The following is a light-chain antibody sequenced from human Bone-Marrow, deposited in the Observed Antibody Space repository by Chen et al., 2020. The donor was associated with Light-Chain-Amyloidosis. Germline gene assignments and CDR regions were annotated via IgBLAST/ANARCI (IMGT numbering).Light chain of an antibody. CDR1: QSVSTY. CDR3: QQRSTWPLT. J-gene: IGKJ4*01. CDR2: STS. V-gene: IGKV3-11*01. Sequence: EIVLDQSPATLSLSPGEIATLSCRTSQSVSTYLAWYQQRRGQAPRLLIYSTSNRATGIPARFSGSGSGTDFTLTISSLEPEDFAVYYCQQRSTWPLTFGGGTKVEIK.